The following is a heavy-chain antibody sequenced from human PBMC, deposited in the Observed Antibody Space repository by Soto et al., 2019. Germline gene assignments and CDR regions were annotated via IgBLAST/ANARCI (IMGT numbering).Heavy chain of an antibody. CDR3: TTAFEF. V-gene: IGHV3-74*01. CDR2: IDRDGSGT. CDR1: GFTFSNFGHFW. J-gene: IGHJ4*02. Sequence: EVQLAESRGGSVQPGGSRRLTCAASGFTFSNFGHFWMHWVRQVPGRGLVWVSRIDRDGSGTSYADSVKGRFTISRDNAKNMLYLQMNSLRAEDTAIYYCTTAFEFWGQGALVTVSS.